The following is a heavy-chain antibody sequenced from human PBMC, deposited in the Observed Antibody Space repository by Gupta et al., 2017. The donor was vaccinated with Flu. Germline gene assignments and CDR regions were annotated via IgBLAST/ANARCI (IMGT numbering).Heavy chain of an antibody. D-gene: IGHD1-7*01. CDR2: INANSGGT. J-gene: IGHJ4*02. CDR1: GFTFNNYY. Sequence: QVQLVQSGAEVVRPGASVRISCKASGFTFNNYYIHCVRQAPGQGLEWMGMINANSGGTTFAQKFLGRVTMTRDTSTSTVYMEVSGLRSEDTAVYYCAREELMLADRRGSDDGGPGTLVTVSS. CDR3: AREELMLADRRGSDD. V-gene: IGHV1-46*02.